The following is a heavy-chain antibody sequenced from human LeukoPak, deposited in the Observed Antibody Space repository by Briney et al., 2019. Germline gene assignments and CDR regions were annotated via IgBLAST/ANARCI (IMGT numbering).Heavy chain of an antibody. D-gene: IGHD2-21*02. Sequence: PGGSLRLSCAASGFTLSSYWMHWVRQAPGNGLVWVSRINSDETDTTYADSVKGRFTISRDNAKNTLYLQMNSLRAEDTAVYYCARVGTSSGDWVRFDYWGQGTLATVSS. CDR2: INSDETDT. J-gene: IGHJ4*02. V-gene: IGHV3-74*01. CDR3: ARVGTSSGDWVRFDY. CDR1: GFTLSSYW.